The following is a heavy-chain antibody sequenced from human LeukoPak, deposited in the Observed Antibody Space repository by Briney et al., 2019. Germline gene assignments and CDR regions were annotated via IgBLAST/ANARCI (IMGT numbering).Heavy chain of an antibody. J-gene: IGHJ4*02. CDR3: ARVEVSWYSSSFFDY. V-gene: IGHV1-18*01. CDR1: GYTFTSYG. CDR2: ISAYNGNT. Sequence: ASVKVSCKASGYTFTSYGISWVRQAPGQGLEWMGWISAYNGNTNYAQKLQGRVTMTTDTSTSTAYMELRSLRSDDTAVYYCARVEVSWYSSSFFDYWGQGTLVTVSS. D-gene: IGHD6-6*01.